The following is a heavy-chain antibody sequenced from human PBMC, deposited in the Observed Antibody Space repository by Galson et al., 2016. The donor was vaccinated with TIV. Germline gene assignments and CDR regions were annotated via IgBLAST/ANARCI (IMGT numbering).Heavy chain of an antibody. CDR3: AKEGYSYRLS. J-gene: IGHJ4*02. D-gene: IGHD5-18*01. CDR2: INHKGST. CDR1: GESLSDYY. Sequence: ETLSLTCAVSGESLSDYYWNWIRQPPGKGLEWIGEINHKGSTNYNPSLKNRVTMSLDTSKNQFSLNLMSVTAADTAVYYCAKEGYSYRLSWGQGILVTVSS. V-gene: IGHV4-34*01.